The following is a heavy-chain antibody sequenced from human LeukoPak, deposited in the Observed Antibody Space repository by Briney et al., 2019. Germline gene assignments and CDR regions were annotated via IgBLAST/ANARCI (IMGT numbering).Heavy chain of an antibody. CDR1: GDSISTSSYY. J-gene: IGHJ6*03. CDR3: ARHKDYYYSYMDV. V-gene: IGHV4-39*01. CDR2: IYNSGST. Sequence: SEILSLTCSVSGDSISTSSYYWGWIRQPPGKGLEWIGTIYNSGSTYYTPSLTSRITISVDTSKNQFSLKLSSVTAADTAVYYCARHKDYYYSYMDVWGKGTTVTISS.